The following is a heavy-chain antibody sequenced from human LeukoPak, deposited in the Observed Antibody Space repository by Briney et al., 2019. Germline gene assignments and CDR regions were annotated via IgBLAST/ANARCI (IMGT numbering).Heavy chain of an antibody. D-gene: IGHD3-22*01. V-gene: IGHV1-18*01. CDR3: ARDLSRNYYDSSGYYDY. Sequence: ASVKVSCKASGYTFTSYDINWVRQAPGQGLEWMGWISAYNGNTNYAQKLQGRVTMTTDTSTSTAYMELRSLRSDDTAVYYCARDLSRNYYDSSGYYDYWGQGALVTVSS. CDR1: GYTFTSYD. CDR2: ISAYNGNT. J-gene: IGHJ4*02.